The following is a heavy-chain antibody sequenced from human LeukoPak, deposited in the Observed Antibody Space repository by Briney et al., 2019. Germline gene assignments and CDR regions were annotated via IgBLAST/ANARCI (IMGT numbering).Heavy chain of an antibody. CDR2: ISYDGSNK. D-gene: IGHD2-15*01. CDR1: GFTFSSYA. V-gene: IGHV3-30-3*01. J-gene: IGHJ3*02. CDR3: ARDLKYCSGGSCYRGDAFDI. Sequence: PGGSLRLSCAASGFTFSSYAMHWVRQAPGKGLEWVAVISYDGSNKYYADSVKGRFTISRDNSKNTLYLQMNSLRAEDTAVYYCARDLKYCSGGSCYRGDAFDIWGQGTMVTVSS.